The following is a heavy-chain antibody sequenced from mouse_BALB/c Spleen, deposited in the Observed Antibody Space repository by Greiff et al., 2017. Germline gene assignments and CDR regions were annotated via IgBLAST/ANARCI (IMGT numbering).Heavy chain of an antibody. CDR1: GFTFSSYA. J-gene: IGHJ3*01. Sequence: EVQLQQSGGGLVKPGGSLKLSCAASGFTFSSYAMSWVRQSPEKRLEWVAEISSGGSYTYYPDTVTGRFTISRDNAKNTLYLEMSSLRSEDTAMYYCARDPPYYRYDAWFAYWGQGTLVTVSA. V-gene: IGHV5-9-4*01. D-gene: IGHD2-14*01. CDR3: ARDPPYYRYDAWFAY. CDR2: ISSGGSYT.